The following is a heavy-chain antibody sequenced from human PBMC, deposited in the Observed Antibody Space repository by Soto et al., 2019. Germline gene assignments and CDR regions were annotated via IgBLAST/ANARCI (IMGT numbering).Heavy chain of an antibody. CDR1: GFTFSSYA. CDR2: ISGSGDST. J-gene: IGHJ6*02. V-gene: IGHV3-23*01. D-gene: IGHD6-6*01. Sequence: HPGGSLRLSCAASGFTFSSYAMSWVRQAPGKGLEWVSTISGSGDSTYYADSVKGRFTISRDNSKNTLYLQMNSLRAEDTAVYYCATPLYSSSNYYYYGMDVWGQGTTVTVSS. CDR3: ATPLYSSSNYYYYGMDV.